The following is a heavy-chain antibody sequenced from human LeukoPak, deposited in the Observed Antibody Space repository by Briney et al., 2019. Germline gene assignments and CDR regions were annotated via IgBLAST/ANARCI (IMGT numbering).Heavy chain of an antibody. Sequence: PGGSLRLSCAASGFTFSSYGMHWVRQAPGKGLEWVAVISYDGSNKYYADSVKGRFTISRDNSKNTLYLQMNSLRAEDTAVYYCAKDVGYGDSETDYWGQGTLVTVSS. CDR2: ISYDGSNK. CDR3: AKDVGYGDSETDY. CDR1: GFTFSSYG. D-gene: IGHD4-17*01. J-gene: IGHJ4*02. V-gene: IGHV3-30*18.